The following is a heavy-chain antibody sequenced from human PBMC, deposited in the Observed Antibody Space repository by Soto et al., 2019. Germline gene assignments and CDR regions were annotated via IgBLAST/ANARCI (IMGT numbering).Heavy chain of an antibody. D-gene: IGHD1-20*01. CDR1: GFTFSNYD. Sequence: GGSLRLSCAASGFTFSNYDMRWVRQAPGKGLEWVSSIIGNGASTYYADSVKGRFTISRDNSKNTVYLQMNSLRDDDTAVYYCAKVLNGILRCNFDYWGQGSLVTVSS. CDR2: IIGNGAST. CDR3: AKVLNGILRCNFDY. V-gene: IGHV3-23*01. J-gene: IGHJ4*02.